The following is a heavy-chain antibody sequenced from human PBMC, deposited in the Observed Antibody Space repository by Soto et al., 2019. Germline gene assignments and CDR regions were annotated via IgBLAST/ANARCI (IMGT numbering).Heavy chain of an antibody. J-gene: IGHJ4*02. CDR3: AREQLQVVIPDY. V-gene: IGHV3-23*01. D-gene: IGHD6-13*01. CDR2: INDDGGRK. Sequence: GGSLRLSCAASGFTFSSYAMSWVRQAPGKGLEWVSDINDDGGRKYYADSVKGRFTISRDNTKNTLYLQMNSLRAEDTAVYYCAREQLQVVIPDYWGQGTLVTVSS. CDR1: GFTFSSYA.